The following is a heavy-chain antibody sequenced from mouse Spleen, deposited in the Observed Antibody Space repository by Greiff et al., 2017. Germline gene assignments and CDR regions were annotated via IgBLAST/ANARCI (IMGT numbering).Heavy chain of an antibody. J-gene: IGHJ3*01. CDR1: GFTFSSYA. D-gene: IGHD1-2*01. CDR2: ISSGGGNT. CDR3: ARQTAPAWFAY. V-gene: IGHV5-9-3*01. Sequence: EVQRVESGGGLVKLGGSLKLSCAASGFTFSSYAMSWVRQTPEKRLEWVATISSGGGNTYYPDSVKGRFTISRDNAKNTLYLQMSSLKSEDTAMYYCARQTAPAWFAYWGQGTLVTVSA.